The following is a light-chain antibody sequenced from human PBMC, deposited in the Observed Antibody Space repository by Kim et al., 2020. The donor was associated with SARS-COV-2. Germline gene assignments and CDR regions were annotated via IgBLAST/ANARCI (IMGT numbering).Light chain of an antibody. CDR2: DIS. V-gene: IGLV2-14*03. Sequence: QSALTQPASVSGSPGQSITISCTGSSSDVGGYDYVSWYQKFPGKPPKLIISDISNRPSGISNRFSGSKSGNTASLTISGLQAEDEAAYYCSSFTSSTAHVFGTGTKVTVL. CDR3: SSFTSSTAHV. CDR1: SSDVGGYDY. J-gene: IGLJ1*01.